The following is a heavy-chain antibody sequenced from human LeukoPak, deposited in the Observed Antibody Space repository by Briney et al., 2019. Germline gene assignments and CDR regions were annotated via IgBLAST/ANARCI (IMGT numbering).Heavy chain of an antibody. CDR1: GFTFSSYA. Sequence: PGGSLRLSCAASGFTFSSYAMHWVRQAPGKGLEYVSAISRNGGSTYYANSVKARFTISRDNSKNTLYLQMGSLRAEDMAVYYCAGDPSWNSPHFDYWGQGTLVTVSS. CDR2: ISRNGGST. CDR3: AGDPSWNSPHFDY. D-gene: IGHD1-7*01. J-gene: IGHJ4*02. V-gene: IGHV3-64*01.